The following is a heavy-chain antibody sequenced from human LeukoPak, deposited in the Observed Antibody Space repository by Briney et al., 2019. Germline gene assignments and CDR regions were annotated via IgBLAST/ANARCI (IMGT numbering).Heavy chain of an antibody. V-gene: IGHV3-23*01. CDR2: ISGSGGST. CDR1: GFTFSSYA. D-gene: IGHD4-17*01. J-gene: IGHJ6*02. Sequence: PGGSLRLSCAASGFTFSSYAMSWVRQAPGKGLEWVSAISGSGGSTYYADSVKGRFTISRDNSKNTLYLQMNSLRAEDTAVYYCAKASTVTSPYYYGMDVWGQGTTVTVSS. CDR3: AKASTVTSPYYYGMDV.